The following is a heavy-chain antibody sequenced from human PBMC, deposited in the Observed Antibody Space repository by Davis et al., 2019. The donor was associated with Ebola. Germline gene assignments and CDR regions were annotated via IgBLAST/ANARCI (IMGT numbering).Heavy chain of an antibody. Sequence: GGSLRLSCAASGFTFSGSAMHWVRQASGKGLEWVGRIRSKANNYATAYAASVKGRFTITRDNAKSSLYLQMNSLGAEDTALYYCARVRCSGTNCYSPYYYGMDVWGQGTTVTVSS. D-gene: IGHD2-15*01. V-gene: IGHV3-73*01. J-gene: IGHJ6*02. CDR1: GFTFSGSA. CDR2: IRSKANNYAT. CDR3: ARVRCSGTNCYSPYYYGMDV.